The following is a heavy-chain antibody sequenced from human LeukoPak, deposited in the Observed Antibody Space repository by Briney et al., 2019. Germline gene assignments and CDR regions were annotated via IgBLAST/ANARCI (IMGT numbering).Heavy chain of an antibody. Sequence: AGGSLRLSCAASGFTFSSFLMTWVRQAPGKGLEFMSNINQDGSVKNYVDSVKGRFTISRDNAKNSLYLQMDSLGVDDTAVYYCARDPAYSSFDYWGQGALVIVSS. V-gene: IGHV3-7*01. CDR1: GFTFSSFL. J-gene: IGHJ4*02. D-gene: IGHD6-13*01. CDR3: ARDPAYSSFDY. CDR2: INQDGSVK.